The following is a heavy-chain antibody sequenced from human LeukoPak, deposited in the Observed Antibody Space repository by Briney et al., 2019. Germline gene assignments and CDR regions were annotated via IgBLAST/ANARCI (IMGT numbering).Heavy chain of an antibody. D-gene: IGHD6-13*01. V-gene: IGHV4-34*08. Sequence: GSLRLSCAASGFTFSSYAMSWVRQAPGKGLEWIGEINHSGSTNYNPSLKSRVTISVDTSKNQFSLKLSSVTAADTAVYYCARYSSSRLGPWGQGTLVTVSS. CDR3: ARYSSSRLGP. CDR1: GFTFSSYA. J-gene: IGHJ5*02. CDR2: INHSGST.